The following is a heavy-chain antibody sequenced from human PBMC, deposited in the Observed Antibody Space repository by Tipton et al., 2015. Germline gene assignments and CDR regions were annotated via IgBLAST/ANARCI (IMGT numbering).Heavy chain of an antibody. CDR3: ACQDYDSLTRDYQTVDY. D-gene: IGHD3-9*01. CDR1: GGSISSSDYY. V-gene: IGHV4-39*07. CDR2: ISHSGNT. Sequence: TLSLTCTVSGGSISSSDYYWVWIRQPPGKGLEWIGSISHSGNTYYNPSLKSRVTMSRDTSKNQFSLKLTSVTAADTAVYYCACQDYDSLTRDYQTVDYWGQGTLATVSS. J-gene: IGHJ4*02.